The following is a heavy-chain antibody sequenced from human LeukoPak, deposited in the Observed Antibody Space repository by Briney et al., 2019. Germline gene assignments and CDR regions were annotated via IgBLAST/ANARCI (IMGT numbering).Heavy chain of an antibody. V-gene: IGHV3-7*01. Sequence: GGSLRLSCAASGFIFNSHCMSWVRQAPGKGLEWVANIKQDGSEKYYVDSVKGRFTISRDNAKNSLYLQMNSLRAEDTAVYYCARESYSYGYDCWGQGTLVTVSS. D-gene: IGHD5-18*01. J-gene: IGHJ4*02. CDR3: ARESYSYGYDC. CDR1: GFIFNSHC. CDR2: IKQDGSEK.